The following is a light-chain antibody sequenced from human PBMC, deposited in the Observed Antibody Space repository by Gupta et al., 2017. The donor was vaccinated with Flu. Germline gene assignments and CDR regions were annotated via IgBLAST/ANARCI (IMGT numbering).Light chain of an antibody. V-gene: IGLV1-44*01. Sequence: HSVLTQPPSASGTPGQRVTISCSGSSSNIGSNDVNWYQQLPGTAPKLLIFSDDERPSGVPERFSGSKSGTTASLAISGLQSEDEADYYCEAWDDSLNGHWVFGGGTKLTVL. CDR3: EAWDDSLNGHWV. J-gene: IGLJ3*02. CDR1: SSNIGSND. CDR2: SDD.